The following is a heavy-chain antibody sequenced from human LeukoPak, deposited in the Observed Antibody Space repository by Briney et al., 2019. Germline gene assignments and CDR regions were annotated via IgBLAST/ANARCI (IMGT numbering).Heavy chain of an antibody. CDR3: ARVPVGTTGYPEGSFDP. CDR2: INHSGST. J-gene: IGHJ5*02. Sequence: SEALSLTCAVYGGSFSGYYWSWIRQPPGKGLEWIGEINHSGSTNYNPSLKSRVTISVDTSKNQFSLKLSSVTAADMAVYYCARVPVGTTGYPEGSFDPWGQGTLVTVSS. D-gene: IGHD5-12*01. V-gene: IGHV4-34*01. CDR1: GGSFSGYY.